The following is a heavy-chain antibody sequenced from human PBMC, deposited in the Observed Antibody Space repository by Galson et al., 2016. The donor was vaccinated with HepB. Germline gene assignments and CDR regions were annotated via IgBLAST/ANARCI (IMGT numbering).Heavy chain of an antibody. CDR2: ISNSGGRT. CDR3: AKDPNYYDSSGYIWGAFDI. D-gene: IGHD3-22*01. CDR1: GFTFRSYA. Sequence: SLRLSCAASGFTFRSYAMTWVRQAPGKGLEWVSEISNSGGRTYYAGSVKGRFTISRDNSKNTLSLQMNSLRAEDTAVYYCAKDPNYYDSSGYIWGAFDIWGQGTMVTVSS. J-gene: IGHJ3*02. V-gene: IGHV3-23*01.